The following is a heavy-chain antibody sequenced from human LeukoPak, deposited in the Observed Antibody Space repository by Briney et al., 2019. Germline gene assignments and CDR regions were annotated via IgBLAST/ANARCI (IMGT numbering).Heavy chain of an antibody. J-gene: IGHJ4*02. V-gene: IGHV3-23*01. CDR3: AKERLLAIVGDFDY. CDR1: GFTFSSCA. D-gene: IGHD1-26*01. CDR2: ISGSGGRT. Sequence: QPGGSLRLSCAASGFTFSSCALTWVRQAPGKGLEWVSTISGSGGRTYYADSVKVRFTISRDNSKNTLYLQMNSLRAEDTAVYYCAKERLLAIVGDFDYWGQGTLVTVSS.